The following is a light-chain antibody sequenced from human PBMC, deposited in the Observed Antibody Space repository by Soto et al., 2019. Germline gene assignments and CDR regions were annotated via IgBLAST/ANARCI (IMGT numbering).Light chain of an antibody. CDR3: QQHDRASWT. CDR1: QSVSSTY. CDR2: GAS. Sequence: IVLTQSPGTLSLSPGESATLSCRASQSVSSTYSAWYQQKPGQAPRLLIYGASSRASGIPDRFSGSGSGTDFTLSISRLEPEDSAVYYCQQHDRASWTFGQGTKVEIK. J-gene: IGKJ1*01. V-gene: IGKV3-20*01.